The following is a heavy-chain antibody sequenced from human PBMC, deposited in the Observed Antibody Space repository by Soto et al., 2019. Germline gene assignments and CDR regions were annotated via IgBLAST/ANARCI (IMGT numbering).Heavy chain of an antibody. Sequence: SETLSLTCTVSVGSIISSSYYLGWIRQPPANGLEWIGSIYYSVSTYYNPSLKSRVTIYVETSKNQFSMKLCYVTDADTAVYYCARFRGSGCSCYFAYLGKGNMIAVSS. CDR2: IYYSVST. D-gene: IGHD2-15*01. CDR1: VGSIISSSYY. J-gene: IGHJ4*02. CDR3: ARFRGSGCSCYFAY. V-gene: IGHV4-39*01.